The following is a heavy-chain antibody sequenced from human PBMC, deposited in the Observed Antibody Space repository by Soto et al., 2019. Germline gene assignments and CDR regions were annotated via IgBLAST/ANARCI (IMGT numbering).Heavy chain of an antibody. CDR3: ARAESIAARSVYYHYRMVV. J-gene: IGHJ6*02. Sequence: GGSLRLSCAASGFTFSSYSMNWVRQAPGKGLEWVSSISSSSSYIYYADSVKGRFTISRDNAKNSLYLQMNSLRAEDTAVYYCARAESIAARSVYYHYRMVVSGPGTTVSVS. D-gene: IGHD6-6*01. CDR2: ISSSSSYI. CDR1: GFTFSSYS. V-gene: IGHV3-21*01.